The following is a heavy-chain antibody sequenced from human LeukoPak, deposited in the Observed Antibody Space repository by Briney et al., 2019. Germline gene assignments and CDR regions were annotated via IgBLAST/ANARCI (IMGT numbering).Heavy chain of an antibody. J-gene: IGHJ6*03. D-gene: IGHD3-9*01. Sequence: GGSLRLSCAASGFTFSSYGMHWVRQAPGKGLEWVAFMRYDGSNRNYADSVKGRFTISRDNSKNTLYLQMNSLRAEDTAVYYCAKGVKVPLLRYFSYYMDVWGKGTTVAISS. CDR1: GFTFSSYG. CDR3: AKGVKVPLLRYFSYYMDV. CDR2: MRYDGSNR. V-gene: IGHV3-30*02.